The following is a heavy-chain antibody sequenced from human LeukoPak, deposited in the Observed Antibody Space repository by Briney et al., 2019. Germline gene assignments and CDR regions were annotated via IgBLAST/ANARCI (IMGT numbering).Heavy chain of an antibody. V-gene: IGHV4-59*01. D-gene: IGHD3-22*01. CDR2: MYYSGST. CDR3: ARDSRNYYDSSGYYID. J-gene: IGHJ4*02. Sequence: SETLSLTCTVSGGSISSYYWSWIRQPPGHGLEWIGYMYYSGSTNYNPSLKSRVTISLDTSKNQFSLKLSSVTAADTAVYYCARDSRNYYDSSGYYIDWGQGTLVTVSS. CDR1: GGSISSYY.